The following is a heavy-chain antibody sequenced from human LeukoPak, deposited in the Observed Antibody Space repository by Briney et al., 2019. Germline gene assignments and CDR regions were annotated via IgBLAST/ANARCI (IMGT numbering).Heavy chain of an antibody. V-gene: IGHV3-7*01. CDR1: GFTFSSYW. Sequence: GGSLRLSCGASGFTFSSYWMTWVRQASGKGLEWVANIKQDGSVKNYVDSVKGRFTISRDNAKNSLYLQMNSLRADDTGVYYCARGPHKEATSYWGQGTLVTVSS. CDR3: ARGPHKEATSY. D-gene: IGHD5-12*01. CDR2: IKQDGSVK. J-gene: IGHJ4*02.